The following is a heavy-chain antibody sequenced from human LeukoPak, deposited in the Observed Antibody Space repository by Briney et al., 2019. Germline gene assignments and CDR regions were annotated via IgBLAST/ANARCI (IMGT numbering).Heavy chain of an antibody. CDR1: GGSINSGGYS. CDR2: IYQSGNT. V-gene: IGHV4-30-2*01. CDR3: TRAQYSSSGFYFDY. Sequence: SQTLSLTCAVSGGSINSGGYSWSWIRQPPGKGLEWIGYIYQSGNTYYNPSLKSRVTISVDRSKNQFSLKPNSVTAADTAVYYCTRAQYSSSGFYFDYWGQGTLVTVSS. D-gene: IGHD6-13*01. J-gene: IGHJ4*02.